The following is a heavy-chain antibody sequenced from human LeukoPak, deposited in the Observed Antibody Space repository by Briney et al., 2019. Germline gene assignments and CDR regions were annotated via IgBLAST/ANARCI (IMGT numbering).Heavy chain of an antibody. V-gene: IGHV1-3*03. D-gene: IGHD3-10*01. J-gene: IGHJ6*03. CDR3: ARGRFGETEYYYYMDV. CDR2: INAGNGNT. Sequence: ASVKVSCKASGYTFTSYAMHWVRQAPGQRLEWMGWINAGNGNTKYSQEFQGRVTITRDTSASTAYMELSSLRSEGMAVYYCARGRFGETEYYYYMDVWGKGTTVTVSS. CDR1: GYTFTSYA.